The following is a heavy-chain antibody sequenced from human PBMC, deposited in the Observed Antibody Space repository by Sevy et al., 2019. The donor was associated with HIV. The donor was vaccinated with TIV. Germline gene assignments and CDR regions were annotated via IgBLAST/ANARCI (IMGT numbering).Heavy chain of an antibody. CDR2: TCYRSKWSN. V-gene: IGHV6-1*01. J-gene: IGHJ4*02. CDR1: GDSVSSNSAV. CDR3: ARDRGSSSWPFDY. D-gene: IGHD6-13*01. Sequence: SQTLSLTCAISGDSVSSNSAVWNWIRQSPSRGLEWLGRTCYRSKWSNDYAEPVKSRITINPDTSKNQFSRQRNSVTPEDTAGYYCARDRGSSSWPFDYWGQGTLVTVSS.